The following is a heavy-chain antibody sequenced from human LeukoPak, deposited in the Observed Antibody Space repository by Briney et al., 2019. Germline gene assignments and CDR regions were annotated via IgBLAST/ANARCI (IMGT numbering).Heavy chain of an antibody. CDR3: ARALRGYGGNSNFDF. CDR2: ISSTSSYI. J-gene: IGHJ4*02. D-gene: IGHD4-23*01. CDR1: GFTFSSYG. Sequence: GGSLRLSCAASGFTFSSYGMHWVRQTPGKGLEWVSSISSTSSYIYYADSVKGRFTISRDNAKNSLYLQMSSLTDEDTAVYYCARALRGYGGNSNFDFWGQGTLVTVSS. V-gene: IGHV3-21*01.